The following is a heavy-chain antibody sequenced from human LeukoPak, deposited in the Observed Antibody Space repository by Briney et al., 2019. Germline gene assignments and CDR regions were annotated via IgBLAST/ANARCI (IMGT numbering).Heavy chain of an antibody. CDR2: IYSGGST. CDR3: ARLVGSSGSFDY. J-gene: IGHJ4*02. Sequence: PSETLSLTCTVSGGSISSNTFYWGWIRQPPGKGLEWIGSIYSGGSTYYNPSLKSRVTMSVDTSKNQFSLSLSSVTASDTAVYYCARLVGSSGSFDYWGQGTLVTVSS. D-gene: IGHD6-19*01. CDR1: GGSISSNTFY. V-gene: IGHV4-39*01.